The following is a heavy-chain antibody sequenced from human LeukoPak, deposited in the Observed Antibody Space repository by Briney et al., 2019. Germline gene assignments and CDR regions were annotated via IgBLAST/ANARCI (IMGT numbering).Heavy chain of an antibody. CDR3: AKSNGYGLVDI. V-gene: IGHV4-59*08. CDR1: GGSISSYY. CDR2: IFYSGST. D-gene: IGHD3-10*01. Sequence: SETLSLTCTVSGGSISSYYWSWIRQPPGKALEWIGNIFYSGSTYYSPSLTSRVTISLDTSRNQFSLKLNSVTAADTAVYYCAKSNGYGLVDIWGQGTMVTVSS. J-gene: IGHJ3*02.